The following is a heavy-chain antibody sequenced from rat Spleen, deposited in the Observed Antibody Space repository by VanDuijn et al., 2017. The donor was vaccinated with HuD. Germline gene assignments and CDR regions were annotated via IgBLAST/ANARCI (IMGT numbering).Heavy chain of an antibody. Sequence: VPLVESVAGRVQPARSLKLSCVGSGVTFNNYWIIWIRQVPGKCLEWMGVSWSDGITDYNSAIKSRLSISRDTPTSQVFLKMNIMQTEDTAMYFCVRRLGVRYWHFDFWGPGTMVTVSS. CDR3: VRRLGVRYWHFDF. D-gene: IGHD5-1*01. V-gene: IGHV2-47*01. CDR1: GVTFNNYW. J-gene: IGHJ1*01. CDR2: SWSDGIT.